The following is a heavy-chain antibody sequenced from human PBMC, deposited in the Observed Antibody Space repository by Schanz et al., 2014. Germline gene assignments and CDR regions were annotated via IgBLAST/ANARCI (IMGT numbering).Heavy chain of an antibody. V-gene: IGHV3-33*06. J-gene: IGHJ3*02. CDR1: GFTFSAYG. Sequence: QVQLVESGGGVVQPGRSLRLSCAASGFTFSAYGMHWVRQAPGKGLEWVAVIWYEGNNKYYADSVKGRFTISRDNSKNTLYLQMNSLRAEDTALYYCAKDPHRDYGGKPQAFDIWGQGTMVTVSS. CDR3: AKDPHRDYGGKPQAFDI. D-gene: IGHD4-17*01. CDR2: IWYEGNNK.